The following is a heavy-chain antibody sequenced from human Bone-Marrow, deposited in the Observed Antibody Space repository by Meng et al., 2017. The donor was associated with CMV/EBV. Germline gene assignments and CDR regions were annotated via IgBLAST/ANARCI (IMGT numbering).Heavy chain of an antibody. Sequence: QGQLQQWGGGLLKPSETLSHTCAVYGGSFSGYYWSWIRQPPGKGLEWIGEINHSGSTNYNPSLKSRVTISVDTSKNQFSLKLSSVTAADTAVYYCARGRTRYYYDSSGYYYRPYFDYWGQGTLVTVSS. CDR2: INHSGST. CDR3: ARGRTRYYYDSSGYYYRPYFDY. V-gene: IGHV4-34*01. J-gene: IGHJ4*02. D-gene: IGHD3-22*01. CDR1: GGSFSGYY.